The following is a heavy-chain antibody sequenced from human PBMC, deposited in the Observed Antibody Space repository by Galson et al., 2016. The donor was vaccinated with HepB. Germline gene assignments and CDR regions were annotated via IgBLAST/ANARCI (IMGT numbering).Heavy chain of an antibody. CDR3: VTYYYDSGGYSY. CDR1: GLTFRRFW. Sequence: SLRLSCAASGLTFRRFWMHRVRQVPGKGLVWVSHINSDGSSTDYADSVKGRFTISRDHAKNTLYLQMDSLGAEDTAVYYCVTYYYDSGGYSYWGQGTLVTAAS. V-gene: IGHV3-74*01. J-gene: IGHJ4*02. D-gene: IGHD3-22*01. CDR2: INSDGSST.